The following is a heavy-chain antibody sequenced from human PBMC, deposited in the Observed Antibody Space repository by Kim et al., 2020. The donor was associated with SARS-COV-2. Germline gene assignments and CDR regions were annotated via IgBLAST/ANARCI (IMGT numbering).Heavy chain of an antibody. J-gene: IGHJ4*02. Sequence: GGSLRLSCAASGFTFSSYAIHWLRQAPGKGLEWLGVISSDGNNKYYLDSVKGRFTISRDNSKNTLFLQMYSLRLDDTAVYYCAREVGARQALDYWGQGTLVTVSS. CDR2: ISSDGNNK. V-gene: IGHV3-30*04. D-gene: IGHD1-26*01. CDR3: AREVGARQALDY. CDR1: GFTFSSYA.